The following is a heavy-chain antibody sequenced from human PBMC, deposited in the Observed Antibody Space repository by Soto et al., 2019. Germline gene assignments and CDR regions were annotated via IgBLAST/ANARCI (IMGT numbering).Heavy chain of an antibody. J-gene: IGHJ3*01. CDR3: ARGGARGYTH. Sequence: QVQLQQWGAGLLKPSETLSLTCAVYGGSFSGYYWSWIRQPPGKGLEWIGEINHSGSTNYNPSLKSRVTISVDTSKNQFALKLSSVTAAGTAVYYCARGGARGYTHCGQGTIVTVSS. CDR1: GGSFSGYY. D-gene: IGHD5-12*01. V-gene: IGHV4-34*01. CDR2: INHSGST.